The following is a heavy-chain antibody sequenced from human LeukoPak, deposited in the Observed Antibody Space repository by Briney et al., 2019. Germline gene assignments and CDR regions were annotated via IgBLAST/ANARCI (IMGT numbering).Heavy chain of an antibody. Sequence: PGGSLRLSCAASGFTFSNYSMNWVRQAPGKGLEWVSSISSRSSYIYYADSVKGRFTISRDNAKNSLYLQMNSLRAEDTAVYYCATDGGPAYSSSWYLYWGQGSLVTVSS. CDR1: GFTFSNYS. J-gene: IGHJ4*02. D-gene: IGHD6-13*01. CDR3: ATDGGPAYSSSWYLY. V-gene: IGHV3-21*01. CDR2: ISSRSSYI.